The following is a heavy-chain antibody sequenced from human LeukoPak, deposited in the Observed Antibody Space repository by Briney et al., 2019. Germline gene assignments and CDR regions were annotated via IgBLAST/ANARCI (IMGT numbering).Heavy chain of an antibody. D-gene: IGHD6-13*01. CDR3: ARDTGIAAAGYYYYYMDV. J-gene: IGHJ6*03. CDR1: GFTFSSYW. CDR2: IKQDGSEK. Sequence: GGSLRLSCAASGFTFSSYWMSWVRQAPGKGLEWVANIKQDGSEKYYVDSVKGRFTISRDNAKNSLYLQMNSLRAEDTAVYYCARDTGIAAAGYYYYYMDVWGKGTTVTISS. V-gene: IGHV3-7*01.